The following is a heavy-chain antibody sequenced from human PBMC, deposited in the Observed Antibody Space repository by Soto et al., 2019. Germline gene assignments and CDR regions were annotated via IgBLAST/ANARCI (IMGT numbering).Heavy chain of an antibody. Sequence: EVQLVESGGGLVKPGGSLRLSCAASGFTFSSYSMNWVRQAPGKGLEWVSSISSSSSYIYYADSVKGRFTISRDNAKNSLYLQMNSRRAEDTAVYYCARLTPYDTSGYYCYWGQGTLVTVSS. CDR2: ISSSSSYI. CDR1: GFTFSSYS. D-gene: IGHD3-22*01. V-gene: IGHV3-21*01. CDR3: ARLTPYDTSGYYCY. J-gene: IGHJ4*02.